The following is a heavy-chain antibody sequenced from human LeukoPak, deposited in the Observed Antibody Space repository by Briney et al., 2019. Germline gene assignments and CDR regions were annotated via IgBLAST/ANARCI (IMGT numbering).Heavy chain of an antibody. Sequence: GGSLTLSCAASGFALSSYSMNWVRQAPGKGQGWVSYISSSSSTISYADSVKGRFTISRDNAKNSLYLQMNSLRAEDTAVYYCARDTGYAFDIWGQGTMVTVSS. V-gene: IGHV3-48*01. J-gene: IGHJ3*02. D-gene: IGHD2-8*02. CDR1: GFALSSYS. CDR2: ISSSSSTI. CDR3: ARDTGYAFDI.